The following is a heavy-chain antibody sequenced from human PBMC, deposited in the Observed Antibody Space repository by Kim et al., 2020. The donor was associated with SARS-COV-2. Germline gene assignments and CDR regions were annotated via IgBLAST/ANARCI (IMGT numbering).Heavy chain of an antibody. CDR1: GGSFSGYY. V-gene: IGHV4-34*01. CDR3: ARGPLRVTAIASSWTFDY. Sequence: SETLSLTCAVYGGSFSGYYWSWIRQPPGKGLEWIGEINHSGSTNYNPSLKSRVTISVDTSKNQFSLKLSSVTAADTAVYYCARGPLRVTAIASSWTFDYWGQGTLVTVSS. J-gene: IGHJ4*02. D-gene: IGHD2-21*02. CDR2: INHSGST.